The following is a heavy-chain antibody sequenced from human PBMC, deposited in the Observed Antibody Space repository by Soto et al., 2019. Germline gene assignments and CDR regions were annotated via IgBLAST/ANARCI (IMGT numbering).Heavy chain of an antibody. J-gene: IGHJ5*01. CDR2: ISGSGGST. CDR1: GFTFSSYA. Sequence: GGSLRLSCAASGFTFSSYAMSWVRQAPGKXLEWVSAISGSGGSTYYADSVKGRFTISRDNSKNTLYLQMNSLRAEDTAVYYCAKDREYYYGSESNYKFEPWCQGTLVTVSS. D-gene: IGHD3-10*01. CDR3: AKDREYYYGSESNYKFEP. V-gene: IGHV3-23*01.